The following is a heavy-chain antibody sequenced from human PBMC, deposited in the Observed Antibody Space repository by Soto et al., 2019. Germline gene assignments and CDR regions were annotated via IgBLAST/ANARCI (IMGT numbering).Heavy chain of an antibody. Sequence: QVQLQQWGAGLVKPSETLSLSCAVYGQSFSGHSWAWIRQPPGKGLEWIGEINESGSTYYNPSLQSRATISTVTSKNQFSLKLSSVSAADTAAYFCARGSGIVALPGELEDVNYDYWGQGTLVNVSS. CDR2: INESGST. D-gene: IGHD1-1*01. CDR1: GQSFSGHS. V-gene: IGHV4-34*01. CDR3: ARGSGIVALPGELEDVNYDY. J-gene: IGHJ4*02.